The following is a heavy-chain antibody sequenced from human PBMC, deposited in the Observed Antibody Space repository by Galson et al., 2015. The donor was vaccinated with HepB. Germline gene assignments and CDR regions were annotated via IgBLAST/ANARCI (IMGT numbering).Heavy chain of an antibody. Sequence: SVKVSCKASGYTFTSYYMRWVRQAPGQGLEWMGIINPSGGSTSYAQKFQGRVTMTRDTSTSTVYMELSSLRSEDTAVYYCARVRAARPGFVAFGYYGMDVWGQGTTVTVSS. CDR2: INPSGGST. V-gene: IGHV1-46*01. CDR3: ARVRAARPGFVAFGYYGMDV. D-gene: IGHD6-6*01. CDR1: GYTFTSYY. J-gene: IGHJ6*02.